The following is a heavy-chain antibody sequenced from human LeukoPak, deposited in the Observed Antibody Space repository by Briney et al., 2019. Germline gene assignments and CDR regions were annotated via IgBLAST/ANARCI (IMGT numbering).Heavy chain of an antibody. D-gene: IGHD3-10*02. CDR2: ISASGGST. CDR1: GFTFSTYG. Sequence: GGSLRLSCAASGFTFSTYGMSWVRQAPGKGLEWVSAISASGGSTYYADSVKGRFTISRDNAKNSLYLQMNSLRAEDTAVYYCAELGITMIGGVWGKGTTVTISS. V-gene: IGHV3-23*01. CDR3: AELGITMIGGV. J-gene: IGHJ6*04.